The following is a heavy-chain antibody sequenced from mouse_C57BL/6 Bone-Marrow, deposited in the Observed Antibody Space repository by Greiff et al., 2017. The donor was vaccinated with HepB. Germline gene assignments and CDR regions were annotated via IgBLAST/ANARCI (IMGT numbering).Heavy chain of an antibody. CDR1: GFTFSSYA. CDR3: ARDEGDGYSAWFAY. Sequence: EVHLVESGGGLVKPGGSLKLSCAASGFTFSSYAMSWVRQTPEKRLEWVATISDGGSYTYYPDNVKGRFTISRDNAKNNLYLQMSHLKSEDTAMYYCARDEGDGYSAWFAYWGQGTLVTVSA. J-gene: IGHJ3*01. V-gene: IGHV5-4*01. D-gene: IGHD2-3*01. CDR2: ISDGGSYT.